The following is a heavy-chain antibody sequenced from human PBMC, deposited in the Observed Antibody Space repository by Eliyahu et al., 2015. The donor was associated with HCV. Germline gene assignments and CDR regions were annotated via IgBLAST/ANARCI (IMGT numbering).Heavy chain of an antibody. CDR3: TRDGAHLVTMVRGVITPGYYFDY. D-gene: IGHD3-10*01. Sequence: EVQLVESGGGLVQPGRSLRLSCTASGFTFGDYAMSWVRQAPGKGLEWVGFIRSKAYGGTTEYAASVKGRFTISRDDSKSIAYLQMNSLKTEDTAVYYCTRDGAHLVTMVRGVITPGYYFDYWGQGTLVTVSS. J-gene: IGHJ4*02. V-gene: IGHV3-49*04. CDR1: GFTFGDYA. CDR2: IRSKAYGGTT.